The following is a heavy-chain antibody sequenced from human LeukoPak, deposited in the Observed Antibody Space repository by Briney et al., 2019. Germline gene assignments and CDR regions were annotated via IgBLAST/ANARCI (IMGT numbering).Heavy chain of an antibody. CDR2: ISPSGGST. Sequence: ASVKVSCKAFGYTFTSNYMHWVRQAPGQGPEWMGVISPSGGSTTYAQKFQGRVTLTRDMSTSTDYLELSSLRSDDTAVYYCARAISFSAVTTGGVFDYWGQGTLVTVSS. D-gene: IGHD4-17*01. V-gene: IGHV1-46*01. J-gene: IGHJ4*02. CDR1: GYTFTSNY. CDR3: ARAISFSAVTTGGVFDY.